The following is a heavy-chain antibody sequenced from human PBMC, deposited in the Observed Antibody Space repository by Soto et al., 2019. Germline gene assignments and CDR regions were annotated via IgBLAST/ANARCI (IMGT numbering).Heavy chain of an antibody. J-gene: IGHJ6*02. CDR1: GGSFSGYY. V-gene: IGHV4-34*01. D-gene: IGHD2-15*01. CDR3: AGRYCSGGSCYRTFNYYYYGMDV. Sequence: QVQLQQWGAGLLKPSETLSLTCAVYGGSFSGYYWSWIRQPPGKGLEWIGEINHSGSTNYNPSLTSRVTISVDTSKNQFSLKLSSVTAADTAVYYCAGRYCSGGSCYRTFNYYYYGMDVWGQGTTVTVSS. CDR2: INHSGST.